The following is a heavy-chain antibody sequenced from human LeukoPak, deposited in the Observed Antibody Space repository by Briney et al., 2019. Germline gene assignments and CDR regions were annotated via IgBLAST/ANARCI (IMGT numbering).Heavy chain of an antibody. D-gene: IGHD5/OR15-5a*01. CDR1: GFTFSSYD. V-gene: IGHV3-13*01. Sequence: PGGSLRLSCAASGFTFSSYDMHWVRQAPGRGLEWVSAIGIAGDTYYPDSVKGRFTISRENAKNSMYLQMNSLKDGDTAVYYCIRGGIRVSGIDAFDIWGQGTMVTVSS. CDR3: IRGGIRVSGIDAFDI. J-gene: IGHJ3*02. CDR2: IGIAGDT.